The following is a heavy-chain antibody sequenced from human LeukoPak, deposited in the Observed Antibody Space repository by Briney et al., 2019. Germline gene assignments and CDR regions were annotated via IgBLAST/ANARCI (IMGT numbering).Heavy chain of an antibody. Sequence: SETLSLTCTVSGGSISSYYWSWIRQPPGKGLEWIGYIYTSGSTNYNPSLKSRVTISVDTSKNQLSLKLSSVTAADTAVYYCARHPYSSGWYYYYMDVWGKGTTVTVSS. V-gene: IGHV4-4*09. J-gene: IGHJ6*03. CDR1: GGSISSYY. CDR2: IYTSGST. D-gene: IGHD6-19*01. CDR3: ARHPYSSGWYYYYMDV.